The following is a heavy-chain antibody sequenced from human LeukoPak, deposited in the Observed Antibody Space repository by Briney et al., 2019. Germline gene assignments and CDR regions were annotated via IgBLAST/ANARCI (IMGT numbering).Heavy chain of an antibody. D-gene: IGHD4-17*01. Sequence: GGSLRLSCAASGFTVSSTYMHWVRQAPGKGLEWVSVIYSGGTTYYADSVKGRFTISRDHSNNTLYLQMSSLRVEDTAVHYCARVAYGDHQYFHHWGQGTLVTVSS. CDR3: ARVAYGDHQYFHH. CDR2: IYSGGTT. CDR1: GFTVSSTY. J-gene: IGHJ1*01. V-gene: IGHV3-53*01.